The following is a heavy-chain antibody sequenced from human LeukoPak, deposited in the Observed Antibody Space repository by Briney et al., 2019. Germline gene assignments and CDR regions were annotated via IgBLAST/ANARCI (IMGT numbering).Heavy chain of an antibody. V-gene: IGHV1-69*13. J-gene: IGHJ5*02. Sequence: GASVKVSCKASGGTFSSYAISWVRQAPGQGLEWMGGIIPIFGTADYAQKFQGRVTITADESTSTAYMDLSSLRSEDTAVYYCARGTTVAYNWFDPWGQGTLVTVSS. CDR3: ARGTTVAYNWFDP. D-gene: IGHD4-23*01. CDR1: GGTFSSYA. CDR2: IIPIFGTA.